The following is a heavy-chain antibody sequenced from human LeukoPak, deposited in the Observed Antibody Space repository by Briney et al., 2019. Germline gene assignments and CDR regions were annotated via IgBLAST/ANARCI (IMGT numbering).Heavy chain of an antibody. D-gene: IGHD5-18*01. V-gene: IGHV4-31*03. CDR1: GGSISSGGYY. CDR2: IYDSGNT. J-gene: IGHJ4*02. Sequence: SQTLSLTCTVSGGSISSGGYYWNWFRQHPEKGLEWIGYIYDSGNTYYSPSLKSRVTISLDTSKNQFSLKLSSVTAADTAVYYCAKALGGRGYCYGALDYWGQGILVTVSS. CDR3: AKALGGRGYCYGALDY.